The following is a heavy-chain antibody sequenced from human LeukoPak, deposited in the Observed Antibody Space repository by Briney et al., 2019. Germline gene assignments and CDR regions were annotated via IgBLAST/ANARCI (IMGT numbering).Heavy chain of an antibody. J-gene: IGHJ5*02. D-gene: IGHD6-6*01. CDR2: IYSGGST. CDR1: GFTVSSNY. CDR3: ASSVGDSMSSNWFDP. V-gene: IGHV3-66*01. Sequence: PGGSLRLSCAASGFTVSSNYMPWVRQAPGKGLQWVAVIYSGGSTYYADSVKGRFIISRDNSKNTLYLQMNSLRAEDTATYYCASSVGDSMSSNWFDPRGQGTLVTVSS.